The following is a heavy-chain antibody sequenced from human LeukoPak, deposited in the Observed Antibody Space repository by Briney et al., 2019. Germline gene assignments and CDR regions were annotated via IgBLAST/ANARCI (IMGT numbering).Heavy chain of an antibody. CDR2: IYSGGST. CDR3: ARDIMTTDDYYYGMDV. CDR1: GFTVSSNY. Sequence: GGSLRLSCAASGFTVSSNYMSWVRQAPGKGLEWVSVIYSGGSTYYADSVKGRFTISRDNSKNTLYLQMNSLRAEDTAVYYCARDIMTTDDYYYGMDVWGQGTTVTVSS. J-gene: IGHJ6*02. V-gene: IGHV3-53*01. D-gene: IGHD3-16*01.